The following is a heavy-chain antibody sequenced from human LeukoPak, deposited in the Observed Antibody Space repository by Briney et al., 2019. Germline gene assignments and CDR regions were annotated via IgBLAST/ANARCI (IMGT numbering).Heavy chain of an antibody. CDR1: GFTFHDYA. V-gene: IGHV3-23*01. Sequence: GGSLXXSXAASGFTFHDYAMMWVRQAPGRGLERVSDIRGSGGVTFYADSVKGRFTISRDNSKNTLYRQMNSLRAEDTAVYYCARDPNGDYIGSFDMCGQGTKVTVSS. J-gene: IGHJ3*02. D-gene: IGHD4-17*01. CDR2: IRGSGGVT. CDR3: ARDPNGDYIGSFDM.